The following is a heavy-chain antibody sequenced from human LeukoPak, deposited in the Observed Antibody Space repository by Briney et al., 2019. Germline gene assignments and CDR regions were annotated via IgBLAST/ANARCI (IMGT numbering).Heavy chain of an antibody. V-gene: IGHV1-69*13. Sequence: ASVKVSCKASGYTFTSYGISWVRQAPGQGLEWMGGIIPIFGTANYAQKFQGRVTITADESTSTAYMELSSLRSEDTAVYFCARAQLPFNWFDPWGQGTLVTVSS. D-gene: IGHD2-2*01. CDR1: GYTFTSYG. J-gene: IGHJ5*02. CDR3: ARAQLPFNWFDP. CDR2: IIPIFGTA.